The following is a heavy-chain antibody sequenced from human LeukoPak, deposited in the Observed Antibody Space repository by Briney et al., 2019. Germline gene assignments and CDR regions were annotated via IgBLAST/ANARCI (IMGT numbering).Heavy chain of an antibody. CDR3: ARVIRHHRRGTFDP. D-gene: IGHD3-16*01. J-gene: IGHJ5*02. CDR2: INPNSGGT. V-gene: IGHV1-2*02. Sequence: ASVKVSCKASGYTFTGYYMHWVRQAPGQGLEWMGWINPNSGGTNYAQKFQGRVTMTRDTSISTAYMELSRLRSDDTAVYYCARVIRHHRRGTFDPWGQGTLVTVSS. CDR1: GYTFTGYY.